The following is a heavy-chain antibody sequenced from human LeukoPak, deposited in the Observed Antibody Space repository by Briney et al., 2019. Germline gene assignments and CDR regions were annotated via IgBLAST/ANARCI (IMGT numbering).Heavy chain of an antibody. CDR3: AADLLTDPLDYYYGMDV. D-gene: IGHD1-14*01. Sequence: SAKVSCKASGFTFTSSAMQWVRQARGQRLEWIGWIVVGSGNTNYAQKFQERVTITRDMSTSTAYMELSSLRSEDTAVYYCAADLLTDPLDYYYGMDVWGQGTTVTVSS. CDR1: GFTFTSSA. V-gene: IGHV1-58*02. J-gene: IGHJ6*02. CDR2: IVVGSGNT.